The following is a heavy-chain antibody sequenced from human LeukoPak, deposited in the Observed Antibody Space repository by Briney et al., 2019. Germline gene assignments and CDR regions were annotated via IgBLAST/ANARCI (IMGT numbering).Heavy chain of an antibody. V-gene: IGHV4-4*07. CDR3: ARDAMVRGAYHFDY. CDR1: GGSISSYY. D-gene: IGHD3-10*01. J-gene: IGHJ4*02. CDR2: IYTSRST. Sequence: SETLSLTCTVSGGSISSYYWSWIRQPAGKGLEWIGRIYTSRSTNYNPSLKSRVTISVDTSKNQFSLKLSSVTAADTAVYYCARDAMVRGAYHFDYWGQGTLVTVSS.